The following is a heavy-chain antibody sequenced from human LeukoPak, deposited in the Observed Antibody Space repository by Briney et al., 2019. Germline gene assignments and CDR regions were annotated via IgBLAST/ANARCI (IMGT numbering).Heavy chain of an antibody. D-gene: IGHD3-10*01. CDR3: ARHADSGFGELAFHY. Sequence: SSETLSLTCSVSGGSISSGSYLWGSIRQSPGKGLEWIRSISYSGRTYYNPSLKSRVTISVDTSKIHLSLTLNSVTAADTAVYYCARHADSGFGELAFHYWGQGTLVTVSS. J-gene: IGHJ4*02. V-gene: IGHV4-39*01. CDR1: GGSISSGSYL. CDR2: ISYSGRT.